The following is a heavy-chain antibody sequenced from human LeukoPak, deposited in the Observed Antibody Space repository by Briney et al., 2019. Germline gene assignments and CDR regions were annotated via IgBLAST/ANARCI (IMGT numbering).Heavy chain of an antibody. J-gene: IGHJ3*02. CDR3: ARDQGTMVRGVLAAFDI. CDR1: GFTFSSSY. Sequence: GGSLRLSCAVSGFTFSSSYMNWVRQAPGKGLEWVANIKQDGSEKYYVDSVKGRFTISRDNAKNSLYLQMNSLRAEDTAVYYCARDQGTMVRGVLAAFDIWGQGTMVTVSS. CDR2: IKQDGSEK. D-gene: IGHD3-10*01. V-gene: IGHV3-7*01.